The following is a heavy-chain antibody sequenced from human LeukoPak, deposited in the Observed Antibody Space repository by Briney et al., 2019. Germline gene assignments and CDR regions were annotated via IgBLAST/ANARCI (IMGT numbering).Heavy chain of an antibody. V-gene: IGHV4-34*01. D-gene: IGHD3-16*01. CDR3: ARVSEGGDYY. CDR2: INHGGSI. CDR1: GGSISGYY. Sequence: SETLSLTCTVSGGSISGYYWSWIRQPPGKGLEWIGEINHGGSINYNPSLKSRLTISVDTSKNQFSLQLNSVTPEDTAVYYCARVSEGGDYYWGQGTLVTVSS. J-gene: IGHJ4*02.